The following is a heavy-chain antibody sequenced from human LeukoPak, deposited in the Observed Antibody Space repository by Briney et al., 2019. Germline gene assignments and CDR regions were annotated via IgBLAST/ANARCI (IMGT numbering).Heavy chain of an antibody. Sequence: PGGSLRLSCAASGFTFSSCAMSWVRQAPGKGLEWVSTIRGSGSSTYYADSVKGRFTISRDNSKNTLYLQMNSLRAEDTAVYYCAKSRGWLQLWDYWGQGTLVTVSS. CDR1: GFTFSSCA. CDR2: IRGSGSST. J-gene: IGHJ4*02. CDR3: AKSRGWLQLWDY. V-gene: IGHV3-23*01. D-gene: IGHD5-24*01.